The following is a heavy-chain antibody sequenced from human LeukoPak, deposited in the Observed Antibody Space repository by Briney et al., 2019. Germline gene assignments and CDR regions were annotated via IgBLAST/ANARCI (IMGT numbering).Heavy chain of an antibody. J-gene: IGHJ5*02. V-gene: IGHV3-30*04. CDR2: ISYDGSNK. CDR1: GFTFSSYA. CDR3: ARGDKQLVFNRNKGGFDP. D-gene: IGHD6-13*01. Sequence: PGRSLRLSCAASGFTFSSYAMPWVRQAPGKGLEWVTIISYDGSNKYYADSVKGRFTIFRDNSKNTLYLQMNSLRTEDTAVYYCARGDKQLVFNRNKGGFDPWGQGTLVTVSS.